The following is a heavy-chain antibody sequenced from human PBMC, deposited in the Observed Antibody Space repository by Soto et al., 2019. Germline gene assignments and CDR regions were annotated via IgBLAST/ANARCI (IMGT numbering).Heavy chain of an antibody. CDR3: ARSTSTIFGVITLFFDY. V-gene: IGHV4-61*01. D-gene: IGHD3-3*01. Sequence: SETLSLTCTVSGASVSSGSYYWSWIRQSPGKGLEWIGYIYYSGTTNYNHSLRSRVTMSVGTSMNKLFLKRNTGTAADTAVYYCARSTSTIFGVITLFFDYWGQGTLVTVS. CDR1: GASVSSGSYY. J-gene: IGHJ4*02. CDR2: IYYSGTT.